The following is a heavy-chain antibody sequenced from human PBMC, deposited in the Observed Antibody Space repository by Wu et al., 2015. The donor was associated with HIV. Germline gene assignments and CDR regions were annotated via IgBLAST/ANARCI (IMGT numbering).Heavy chain of an antibody. D-gene: IGHD2-2*02. V-gene: IGHV1-69*12. Sequence: QVQLVQSGAEVKKPGSSVKVSCKASGGTFSSYAISWVRQAPGQGLEWMGGIIPIFGTANYAQKFQGRVTITADESTSTAYMELSSLRSEDTAVYYCARESYCSSTSCYSVYYYMDVWGKRGPTVTVSS. J-gene: IGHJ6*03. CDR1: GGTFSSYA. CDR3: ARESYCSSTSCYSVYYYMDV. CDR2: IIPIFGTA.